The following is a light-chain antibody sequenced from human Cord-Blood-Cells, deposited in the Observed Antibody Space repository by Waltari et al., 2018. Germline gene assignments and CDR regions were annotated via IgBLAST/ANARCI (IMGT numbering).Light chain of an antibody. V-gene: IGKV4-1*01. J-gene: IGKJ3*01. Sequence: DIVMTQSPDSLAVSLGERATINSKSSQSVLYSSNNKNYLAWYQQKPGQPPKLLIYWASTRESGVPDRFSGSGSGTDFTLTISSLQAEDVAVYYCQQYYSTIFTFGPGTKVDIK. CDR2: WAS. CDR1: QSVLYSSNNKNY. CDR3: QQYYSTIFT.